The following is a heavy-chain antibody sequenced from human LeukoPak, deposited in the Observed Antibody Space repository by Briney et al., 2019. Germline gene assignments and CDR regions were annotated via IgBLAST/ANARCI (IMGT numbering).Heavy chain of an antibody. J-gene: IGHJ4*02. V-gene: IGHV3-74*01. CDR3: ARSFLDQRSSWADS. CDR2: IDSDGITT. D-gene: IGHD6-13*01. CDR1: GFTFSNYW. Sequence: GGSLRLSCAASGFTFSNYWMDWVRQAPGKGLVWVSRIDSDGITTSHADSVKGRFTTFRDNAKNTLYLQMSSLRVEDTAVYYCARSFLDQRSSWADSWGQGTLVTISS.